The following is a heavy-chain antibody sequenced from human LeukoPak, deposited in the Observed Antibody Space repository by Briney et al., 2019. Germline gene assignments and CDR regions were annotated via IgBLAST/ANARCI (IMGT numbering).Heavy chain of an antibody. Sequence: PGGPLRLSCAASGFTFDDYAMHWVRQAPGKGLEWVSGISWNSGSISYADSVKGRFTIPRDNAKNSLYLQMNSLRAEDTALYYCAKDTGIAVAGTLDYWDQGTLVTVSS. CDR1: GFTFDDYA. D-gene: IGHD6-19*01. J-gene: IGHJ4*02. CDR3: AKDTGIAVAGTLDY. CDR2: ISWNSGSI. V-gene: IGHV3-9*01.